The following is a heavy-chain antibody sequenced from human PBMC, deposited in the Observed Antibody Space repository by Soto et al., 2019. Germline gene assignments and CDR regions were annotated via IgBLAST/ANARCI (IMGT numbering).Heavy chain of an antibody. D-gene: IGHD3-22*01. CDR3: AKVGGYYLPYYYYGMDV. J-gene: IGHJ6*02. CDR1: GFTFSSYA. CDR2: ISGSGGST. Sequence: GSLRLSCAASGFTFSSYAMSWVRQAPGKGLEWVSAISGSGGSTYYADSVKGRSTISRDNSKNTLYLQMNSLRAEDTAVYYCAKVGGYYLPYYYYGMDVWGQGTTVTVSS. V-gene: IGHV3-23*01.